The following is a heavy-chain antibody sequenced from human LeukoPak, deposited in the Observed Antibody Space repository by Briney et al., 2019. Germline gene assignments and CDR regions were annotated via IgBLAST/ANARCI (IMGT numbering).Heavy chain of an antibody. V-gene: IGHV4-34*01. CDR2: INHSGST. J-gene: IGHJ6*02. D-gene: IGHD2-2*01. Sequence: PSETLSLTCAVYGGSFSGYYWSWIRQPPGKGLEWIGEINHSGSTNYNPSLKSRVTISVDTSKNQFSLKLSSVTAADTAVYYCASLKYQLLARLAKPPYYYYGMDVWGQGTTVSVSS. CDR1: GGSFSGYY. CDR3: ASLKYQLLARLAKPPYYYYGMDV.